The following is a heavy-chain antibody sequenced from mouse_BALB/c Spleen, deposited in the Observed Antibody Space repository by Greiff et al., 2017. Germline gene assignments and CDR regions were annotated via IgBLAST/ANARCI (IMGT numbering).Heavy chain of an antibody. J-gene: IGHJ2*01. V-gene: IGHV7-3*02. D-gene: IGHD2-2*01. Sequence: EVMLVESGGGLVQPGGSLRLSCATSGFTFTDYYMSWVRQPPGKALEWLGFIRNKANGYTTEYSASVKGRFTISRDNSQSILYLQMNTLRAEGSATYYCARDGYPDYWGQGTTLTVSS. CDR2: IRNKANGYTT. CDR3: ARDGYPDY. CDR1: GFTFTDYY.